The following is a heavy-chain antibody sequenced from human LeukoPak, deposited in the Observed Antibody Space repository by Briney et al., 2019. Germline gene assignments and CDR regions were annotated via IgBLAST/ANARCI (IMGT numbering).Heavy chain of an antibody. CDR3: AKAAVWLAADYIDY. D-gene: IGHD3-9*01. V-gene: IGHV3-23*01. J-gene: IGHJ4*02. Sequence: GGSLRLSCAASGFTFSSHVMSWVRQAPGKGLEWVSDISASGDTTYYADSVKGRFTISRDNSKNTLDLQMSSLRVEDTAVYYCAKAAVWLAADYIDYWGQGTLVTVSS. CDR1: GFTFSSHV. CDR2: ISASGDTT.